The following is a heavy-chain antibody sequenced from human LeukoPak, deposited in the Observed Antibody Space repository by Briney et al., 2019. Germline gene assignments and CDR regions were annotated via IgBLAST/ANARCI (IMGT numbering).Heavy chain of an antibody. D-gene: IGHD6-19*01. Sequence: SVKVSCKASGGTFSSYAISWVRQAPGQGLEWMGGIIPIFGTANYAQKFQGRVTITADKSTSTAYMELSSLRSEDTAVYYRARDLDSSGWFDAFDIWGQGTMVTVSS. CDR2: IIPIFGTA. CDR1: GGTFSSYA. CDR3: ARDLDSSGWFDAFDI. J-gene: IGHJ3*02. V-gene: IGHV1-69*06.